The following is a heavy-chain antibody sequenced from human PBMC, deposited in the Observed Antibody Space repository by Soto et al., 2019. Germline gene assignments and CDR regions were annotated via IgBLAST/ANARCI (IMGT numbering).Heavy chain of an antibody. V-gene: IGHV4-59*01. CDR2: IYYSGST. Sequence: QVQLQESGPGLVKPSETLSLTCTVSGGSISSYYWSWIRQPPGKGLEWIGYIYYSGSTNYNPSHKSRVTISVDTSKNQFSLKLSSVTAADTAVYYCARGTDYGAVAGLFDYWGQGTLVTVSS. CDR3: ARGTDYGAVAGLFDY. D-gene: IGHD6-19*01. J-gene: IGHJ4*02. CDR1: GGSISSYY.